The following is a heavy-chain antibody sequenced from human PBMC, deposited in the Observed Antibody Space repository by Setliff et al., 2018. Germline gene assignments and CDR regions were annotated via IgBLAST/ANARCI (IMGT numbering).Heavy chain of an antibody. CDR3: AREVGTSTSSDAFDV. J-gene: IGHJ3*01. CDR1: GDSISSGYYF. CDR2: IYHSGSA. D-gene: IGHD1-26*01. V-gene: IGHV4-30-4*08. Sequence: SETLSLTCTVSGDSISSGYYFWSWIRQPPGKGLEWIAYIYHSGSAYYNPSLKSRVTMSVDTSKNQVYLHLTSVTAADTAVYYCAREVGTSTSSDAFDVWGQGMMVTVSS.